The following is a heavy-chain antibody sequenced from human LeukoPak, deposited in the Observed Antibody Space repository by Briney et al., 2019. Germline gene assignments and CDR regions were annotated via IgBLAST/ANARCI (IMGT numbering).Heavy chain of an antibody. Sequence: QPGRSLRLSCAASVFTFSSYGMHWVRQAPGKGLEWVAVISYDGSNKYYADSVKGRFTFSRDNSKNTLYLQMNSLRSDDTAVYYCAKDRGSASGWYHFDYWGQGTLVTVSS. V-gene: IGHV3-30*18. D-gene: IGHD6-19*01. CDR2: ISYDGSNK. J-gene: IGHJ4*02. CDR3: AKDRGSASGWYHFDY. CDR1: VFTFSSYG.